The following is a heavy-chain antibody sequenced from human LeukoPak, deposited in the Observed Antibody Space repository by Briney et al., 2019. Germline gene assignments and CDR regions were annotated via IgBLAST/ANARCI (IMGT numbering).Heavy chain of an antibody. CDR1: GFTFSSYW. Sequence: GGSLRLSCAASGFTFSSYWMHWVRQAPGKGQVWVSRINSDGSSTSYADSVKGRFTISRDNAKNTLYLQMNSLRAEDTAVYYCARDPQQLVPDYWGQGTLVTVSS. V-gene: IGHV3-74*01. CDR2: INSDGSST. J-gene: IGHJ4*02. CDR3: ARDPQQLVPDY. D-gene: IGHD6-13*01.